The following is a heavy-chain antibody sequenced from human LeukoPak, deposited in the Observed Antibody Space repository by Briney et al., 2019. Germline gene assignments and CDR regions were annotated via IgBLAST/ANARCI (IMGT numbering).Heavy chain of an antibody. Sequence: PGGSLRLSCAASGFSFSSHWVHWVRQAPGKGLVWVSRISDDGSYTSNVDSVKGRFTISRDNAKNTLYLQMNSLTAEDTAVYYCARAGNFRFDFWGQGTLVTVSS. V-gene: IGHV3-74*01. CDR3: ARAGNFRFDF. J-gene: IGHJ4*02. CDR1: GFSFSSHW. CDR2: ISDDGSYT. D-gene: IGHD1-1*01.